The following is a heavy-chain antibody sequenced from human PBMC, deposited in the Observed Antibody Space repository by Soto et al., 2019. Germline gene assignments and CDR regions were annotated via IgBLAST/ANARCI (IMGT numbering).Heavy chain of an antibody. V-gene: IGHV1-69*02. CDR1: VGTVSSYT. J-gene: IGHJ4*02. D-gene: IGHD6-25*01. CDR2: IIPILGIA. CDR3: ANGRQQRLAAGYYFDY. Sequence: QVQLVQSGAEVKTPGSSVKVSCKASVGTVSSYTISSVRQAPGQGLEWMGSIIPILGIANYEQKFQGRDTMTADESTSTAYMELRSLRSEDTAVYYCANGRQQRLAAGYYFDYLGQGTMVTVSS.